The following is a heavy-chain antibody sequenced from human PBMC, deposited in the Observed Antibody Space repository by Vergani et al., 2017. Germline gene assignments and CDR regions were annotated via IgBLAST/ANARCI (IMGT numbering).Heavy chain of an antibody. CDR2: TWYDGNNK. D-gene: IGHD1-14*01. Sequence: QVQLVESGGGVVQPGRSLILSCAASGFTLNQYGMHWVRQAPGKGLEWVAVTWYDGNNKQYADSVKGRFTISRDNSKSTMYLQMNSLRDEDTGVYYCARDLRLLYNRFDPWGQGTLVTVSS. CDR1: GFTLNQYG. J-gene: IGHJ5*02. CDR3: ARDLRLLYNRFDP. V-gene: IGHV3-33*01.